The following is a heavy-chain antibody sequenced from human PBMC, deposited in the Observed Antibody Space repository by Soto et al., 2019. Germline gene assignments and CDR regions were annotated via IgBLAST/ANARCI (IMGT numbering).Heavy chain of an antibody. V-gene: IGHV4-31*03. CDR3: ARIPGSSSSGGWIDY. CDR1: GGSISSGGYY. D-gene: IGHD6-6*01. J-gene: IGHJ4*02. Sequence: QVQLQESGPGLVKPSQTLSLTCTVSGGSISSGGYYCSWIRQHPGKGLEWIGYIYYSGSTYYNPSLKSRVTISVDTSKNQFSLKLSSVTAADTAVYYCARIPGSSSSGGWIDYWGQGTLVTVSS. CDR2: IYYSGST.